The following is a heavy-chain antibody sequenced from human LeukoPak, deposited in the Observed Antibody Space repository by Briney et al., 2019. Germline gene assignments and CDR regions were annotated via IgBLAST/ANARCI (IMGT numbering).Heavy chain of an antibody. V-gene: IGHV3-23*01. CDR1: GFAFSSYG. J-gene: IGHJ4*02. D-gene: IGHD3-3*01. Sequence: GGSLRLSCAASGFAFSSYGMSWVRQAPGKGLEWVAAISASGSKPHYSDSVKGRFFISRDNSKNTLYLQMNSLRAEDTAVYYCAKNARITIFGVVIENDYWGQGTLVTVSS. CDR2: ISASGSKP. CDR3: AKNARITIFGVVIENDY.